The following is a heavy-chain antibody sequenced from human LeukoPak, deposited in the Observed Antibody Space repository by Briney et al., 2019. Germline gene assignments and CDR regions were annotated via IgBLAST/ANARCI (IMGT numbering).Heavy chain of an antibody. Sequence: ASVKVSCKASGGTFSSYAISWVRQAPGQGLEWMGGIIPIFGTANYAQKFQGRVTITADKSTSTAYMELSSLRSEDTAVYYCARYPMGSGSPRYYYYYMDVWGKGTTVTISS. D-gene: IGHD3-10*01. J-gene: IGHJ6*03. CDR2: IIPIFGTA. V-gene: IGHV1-69*06. CDR3: ARYPMGSGSPRYYYYYMDV. CDR1: GGTFSSYA.